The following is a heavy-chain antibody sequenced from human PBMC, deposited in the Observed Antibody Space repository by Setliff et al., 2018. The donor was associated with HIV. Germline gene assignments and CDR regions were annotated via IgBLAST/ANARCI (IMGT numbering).Heavy chain of an antibody. CDR1: GFTFSNSW. CDR3: ASSRPPDDSSGYLDH. Sequence: GGPLRLSCAASGFTFSNSWMTWVRQAPGKGLEWVANIKKDGSDKFYVDSVKGRFAISRDNAKNSLNLEMNSLRAEDTAIYYCASSRPPDDSSGYLDHWGQGTLVTVSS. D-gene: IGHD3-22*01. V-gene: IGHV3-7*03. CDR2: IKKDGSDK. J-gene: IGHJ4*01.